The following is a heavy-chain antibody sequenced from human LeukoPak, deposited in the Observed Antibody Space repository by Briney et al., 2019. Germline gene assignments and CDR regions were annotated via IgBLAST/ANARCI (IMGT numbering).Heavy chain of an antibody. J-gene: IGHJ4*02. CDR1: GFTVSSNY. V-gene: IGHV3-66*01. CDR3: ARDPDGSGHYDY. D-gene: IGHD3-22*01. CDR2: IYSGGST. Sequence: GGSLRLSCAASGFTVSSNYMSWVRQTPGERLEWVSIIYSGGSTYYADSVKGRFTISRDNSKNTLCLQMNSLRAEDTAVYYCARDPDGSGHYDYWGQGTLVTVSS.